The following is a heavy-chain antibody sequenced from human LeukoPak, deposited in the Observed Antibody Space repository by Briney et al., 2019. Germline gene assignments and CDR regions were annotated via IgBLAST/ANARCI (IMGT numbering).Heavy chain of an antibody. V-gene: IGHV3-30*04. CDR1: GFTFSNYA. CDR3: ARGRSGSHHFDS. CDR2: ISYDGSNK. D-gene: IGHD3-10*01. Sequence: GRSLRLSCAASGFTFSNYAMHWVRQAPGKGLEWVTIISYDGSNKYYADSVKGRFTISRDNSKNTLYLQMNSLRADDTAVYYCARGRSGSHHFDSWGQGTLVTVPS. J-gene: IGHJ4*02.